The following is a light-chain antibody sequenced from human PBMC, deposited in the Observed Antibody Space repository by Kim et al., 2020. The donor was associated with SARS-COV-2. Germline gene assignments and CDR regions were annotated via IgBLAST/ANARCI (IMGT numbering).Light chain of an antibody. CDR1: QSVLYSSNNKNY. CDR2: WAS. Sequence: DIVMTQSPDSLAVSLGERATIKCKSSQSVLYSSNNKNYLAWYQQKPGQPPKLLIYWASTRESGVPDRFSGSGSGTDFTLTINSLQAEDVAVYYCQQYYSTPRTFGQGTKLEI. CDR3: QQYYSTPRT. J-gene: IGKJ2*02. V-gene: IGKV4-1*01.